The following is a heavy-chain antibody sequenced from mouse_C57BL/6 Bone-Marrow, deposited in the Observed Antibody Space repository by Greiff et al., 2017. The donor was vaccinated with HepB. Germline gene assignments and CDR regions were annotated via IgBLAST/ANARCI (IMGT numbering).Heavy chain of an antibody. V-gene: IGHV7-1*01. CDR2: SRNKANDYTT. J-gene: IGHJ2*01. CDR3: ARDAEDGYSFDY. Sequence: EVKLVESGGGLVQSGRSLRLSCATSGFTFSDFYMEWVRQAPGKGLEWIAASRNKANDYTTEYSASVKGRFIVSRDTSQSILYLQMNALRAEDTAIYYCARDAEDGYSFDYWGQGTTLTVSS. CDR1: GFTFSDFY. D-gene: IGHD2-3*01.